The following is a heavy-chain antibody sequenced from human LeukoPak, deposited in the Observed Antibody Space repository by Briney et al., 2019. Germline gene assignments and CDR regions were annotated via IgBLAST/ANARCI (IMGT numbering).Heavy chain of an antibody. CDR1: GFTISSYA. CDR3: AKDWSGASGYYFVY. CDR2: ISNDGSNK. V-gene: IGHV3-30-3*01. J-gene: IGHJ4*02. Sequence: PGGSLRLSCAASGFTISSYAMHWVRQAPGKGLEWVAVISNDGSNKYYADSVKGRFTISRDNSKNTLYLQMNSLRAEDTAVYYCAKDWSGASGYYFVYWGQGTLVTVSS. D-gene: IGHD1-26*01.